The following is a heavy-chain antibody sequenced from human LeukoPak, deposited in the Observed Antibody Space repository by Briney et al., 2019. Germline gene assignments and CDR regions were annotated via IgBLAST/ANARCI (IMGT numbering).Heavy chain of an antibody. J-gene: IGHJ3*02. V-gene: IGHV3-21*01. CDR1: GFTFSTFT. CDR3: ARGSRLGVVGRDAFDI. Sequence: GGSLRLSCVVSGFTFSTFTMNWVRQAPGKGLEWVSCISSSSSYIYYADSVKGRFTMSRDNAKKSLYLQVNSLRAEDTAVYYCARGSRLGVVGRDAFDIWGQGTMVTVSS. D-gene: IGHD3-3*01. CDR2: ISSSSSYI.